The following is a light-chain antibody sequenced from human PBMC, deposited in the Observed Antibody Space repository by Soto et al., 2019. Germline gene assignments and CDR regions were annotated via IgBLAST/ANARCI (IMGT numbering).Light chain of an antibody. CDR1: SSNIGRNT. CDR3: AAWDDSLNGVI. V-gene: IGLV1-44*01. Sequence: QSVLTQPPSASGTPGQRVTMSCSGSSSNIGRNTVNWYQQLPGTAPKLLIYSSNQRPSGVPDRFSGSKSGTSASLAISGLQSEDEADYYCAAWDDSLNGVIFGGGTKPTVL. J-gene: IGLJ2*01. CDR2: SSN.